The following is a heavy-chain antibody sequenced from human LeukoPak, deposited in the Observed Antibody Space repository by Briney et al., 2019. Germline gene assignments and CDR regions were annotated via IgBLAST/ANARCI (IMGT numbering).Heavy chain of an antibody. J-gene: IGHJ4*02. D-gene: IGHD1/OR15-1a*01. CDR2: IYPGDSDT. V-gene: IGHV5-51*01. CDR3: ARRRTGTIDY. CDR1: GYIFTSYW. Sequence: GASLQISCKGAGYIFTSYWIGWGRPLPGKGLEWMGIIYPGDSDTRYSPSFQGQVTISADKSSSTAYLQWSSLKASDTAMYYCARRRTGTIDYWGQGTLVTVSS.